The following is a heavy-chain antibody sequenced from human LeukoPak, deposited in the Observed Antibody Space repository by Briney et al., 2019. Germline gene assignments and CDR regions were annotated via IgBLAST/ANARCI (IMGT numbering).Heavy chain of an antibody. V-gene: IGHV3-15*01. CDR1: GFTFSNAW. Sequence: GGSLRLSCAASGFTFSNAWMSWVRQAPGKGLEWVGRIKSKTDGGTTDYAAPVKGRFTISRDDSKNTLYLQMNSLKTEDTAVYYCTTGSASYYGMDVWGQGTTVTDSS. CDR3: TTGSASYYGMDV. CDR2: IKSKTDGGTT. J-gene: IGHJ6*02.